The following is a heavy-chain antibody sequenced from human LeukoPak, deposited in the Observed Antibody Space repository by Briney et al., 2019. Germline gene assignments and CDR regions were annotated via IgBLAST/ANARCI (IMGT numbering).Heavy chain of an antibody. CDR3: ARAPRRNWFDP. Sequence: PSETLSLTCTVSGYSISSGYYWGWIRQPPGKGLEWIGSIYHSGSTYYNPSLKSRVTISVDTSKNQFFPKLSSVTAADTAVYYCARAPRRNWFDPWGQGTLVTVSS. CDR1: GYSISSGYY. CDR2: IYHSGST. J-gene: IGHJ5*02. V-gene: IGHV4-38-2*02.